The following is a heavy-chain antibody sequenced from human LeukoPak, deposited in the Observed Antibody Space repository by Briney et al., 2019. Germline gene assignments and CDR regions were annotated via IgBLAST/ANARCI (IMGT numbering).Heavy chain of an antibody. CDR3: ARGSWDSSGYPRYFDL. CDR1: GFTFSSYS. D-gene: IGHD3-22*01. Sequence: PGGSLRLSCAASGFTFSSYSMNWVRQAPGKGLEWVSSISGSSGYIYYADSVRGRFTISRDNAKNSLYLQMNSLRAEDTAVYYCARGSWDSSGYPRYFDLWGRGTLVTVSS. V-gene: IGHV3-21*06. J-gene: IGHJ2*01. CDR2: ISGSSGYI.